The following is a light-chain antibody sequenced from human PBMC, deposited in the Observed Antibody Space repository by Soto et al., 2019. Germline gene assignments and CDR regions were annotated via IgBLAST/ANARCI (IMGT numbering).Light chain of an antibody. CDR1: QSVSSSY. Sequence: EIVLTQSPGTLSLSPGGRATLSCRASQSVSSSYLAWYQQKPGQAPRLVIYGASSRATGIPDRFSGSGSGTDFTLTISRLEPEDFALYYCQQYGSSRWMFGQGTKGEIK. CDR3: QQYGSSRWM. CDR2: GAS. V-gene: IGKV3-20*01. J-gene: IGKJ1*01.